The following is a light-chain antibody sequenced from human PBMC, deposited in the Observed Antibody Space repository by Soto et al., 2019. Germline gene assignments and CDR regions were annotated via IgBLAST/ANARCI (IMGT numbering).Light chain of an antibody. Sequence: QLTQSPSSLSASVGDRVTITCRASQDISTYLAWYQQKPGKAPTLLIYATYTLQSGVPSRFSGGGFGTDFTLTSDSLQPEDFATYYCQHLSPYPLLTFGGGTKVEI. CDR3: QHLSPYPLLT. V-gene: IGKV1-9*01. CDR2: ATY. J-gene: IGKJ4*01. CDR1: QDISTY.